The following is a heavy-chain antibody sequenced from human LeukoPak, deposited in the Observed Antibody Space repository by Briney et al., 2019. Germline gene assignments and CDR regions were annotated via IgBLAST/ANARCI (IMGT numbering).Heavy chain of an antibody. CDR3: ARGWDHDSDGRPTAYVY. CDR1: GYTFTVYF. CDR2: IIPIFVTA. J-gene: IGHJ4*02. V-gene: IGHV1-69*13. Sequence: SVKVSCKASGYTFTVYFIHWVRQAPGQGLEWMGGIIPIFVTANYAQKFQGRVTITADESTSTAYMELSSLRSEDTAVYYCARGWDHDSDGRPTAYVYWGQGTLVTVSS. D-gene: IGHD3-22*01.